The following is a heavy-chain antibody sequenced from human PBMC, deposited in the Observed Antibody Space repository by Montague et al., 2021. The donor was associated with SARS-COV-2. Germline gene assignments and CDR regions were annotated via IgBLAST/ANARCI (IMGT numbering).Heavy chain of an antibody. Sequence: SETLSLTCTVSGGSFSSSSYYWGWLRQPPGKGLEWIGNIYYSGSTYYNPSLKSRVTISADTSKNQFSLKLRSVTAADTAVYYCARHLGDWCNVVVPSWFDPWGQGTLVTVSS. CDR2: IYYSGST. V-gene: IGHV4-39*01. J-gene: IGHJ5*02. CDR1: GGSFSSSSYY. D-gene: IGHD2-2*01. CDR3: ARHLGDWCNVVVPSWFDP.